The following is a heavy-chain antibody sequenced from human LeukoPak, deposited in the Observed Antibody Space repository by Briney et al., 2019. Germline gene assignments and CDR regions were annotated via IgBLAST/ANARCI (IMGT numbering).Heavy chain of an antibody. J-gene: IGHJ4*02. Sequence: SETLSLTCTVSGGSISSYYWSWIRQPPGKGLEWIGYIYTSGSTNYNPSLKSRVTISVVTSKNQFSLKLSSVTAADTAVYYCARRMWGTFDYWGQGTLVTVSS. D-gene: IGHD1-1*01. CDR3: ARRMWGTFDY. CDR1: GGSISSYY. V-gene: IGHV4-4*09. CDR2: IYTSGST.